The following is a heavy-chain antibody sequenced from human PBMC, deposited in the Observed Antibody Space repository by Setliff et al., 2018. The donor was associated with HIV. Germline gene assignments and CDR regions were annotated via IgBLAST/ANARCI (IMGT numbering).Heavy chain of an antibody. CDR2: IHYSGST. J-gene: IGHJ1*01. Sequence: SETLSLTCTVSGGSISSNYYWSWIRQHPGKGLEWIAYIHYSGSTHFNPSLRSRATISVDTTNDQFSLKLSSVTAADTAVYYCARDAGTTVTTSFFQYWGQGTLVTVSS. D-gene: IGHD4-17*01. V-gene: IGHV4-31*03. CDR1: GGSISSNYY. CDR3: ARDAGTTVTTSFFQY.